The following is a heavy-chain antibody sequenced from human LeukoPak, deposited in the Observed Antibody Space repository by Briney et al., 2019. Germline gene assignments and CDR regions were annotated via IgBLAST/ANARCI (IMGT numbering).Heavy chain of an antibody. CDR1: GFTFSLYS. Sequence: PGGSLRLSCAASGFTFSLYSMNWVRQAPGKGLEWVSYISSSGSTIYYADSVKGRFTISRDNGKNSLYLQMNSLRAEDTAVYYCARDGYNYFTTLFDYWGQGTLVTVSS. J-gene: IGHJ4*02. CDR2: ISSSGSTI. V-gene: IGHV3-48*04. CDR3: ARDGYNYFTTLFDY. D-gene: IGHD5-24*01.